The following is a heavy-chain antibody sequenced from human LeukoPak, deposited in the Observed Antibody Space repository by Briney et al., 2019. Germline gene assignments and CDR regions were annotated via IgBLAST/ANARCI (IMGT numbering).Heavy chain of an antibody. J-gene: IGHJ6*02. V-gene: IGHV1-2*04. Sequence: GASVKVSCKASGYTFTGYYMHWVRQAPGQGLEWMGWINPNSGGTNYAQKFQGWVTMTRDTSISTAYMELSRLRSDDTAVYYCARVGPINDYGGKDYYYYGMDVWGQGTTVTVSS. CDR3: ARVGPINDYGGKDYYYYGMDV. CDR2: INPNSGGT. CDR1: GYTFTGYY. D-gene: IGHD4-23*01.